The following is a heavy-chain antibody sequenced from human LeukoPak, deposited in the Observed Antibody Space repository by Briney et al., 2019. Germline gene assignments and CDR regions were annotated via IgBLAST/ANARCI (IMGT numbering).Heavy chain of an antibody. CDR2: ISSSSSYI. V-gene: IGHV3-21*01. CDR1: GFTFGSYS. CDR3: ARDGPYASGWESAFDY. J-gene: IGHJ4*02. D-gene: IGHD6-19*01. Sequence: GGSLRLSCAASGFTFGSYSMNWVRQAPGKGLEWVSSISSSSSYIYYADSVKGRFSISRDSAKNSLYLQMNSLRAEDTAVYYCARDGPYASGWESAFDYWGQGTLVTVSS.